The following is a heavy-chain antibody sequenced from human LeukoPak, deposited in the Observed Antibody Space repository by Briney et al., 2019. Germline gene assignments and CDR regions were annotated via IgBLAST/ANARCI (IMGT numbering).Heavy chain of an antibody. Sequence: PGGSLRLSCAVSGITLSNYGMSRVRQAPGKGLEWVAGISDRGSRTNYADSVKGRFTISTDHPKNTLYLQMNSLRAEDTAVYFCAKRGVVIRAILVGFHKEAYYFDSWGQGALVTVSS. J-gene: IGHJ4*02. CDR1: GITLSNYG. CDR3: AKRGVVIRAILVGFHKEAYYFDS. D-gene: IGHD2-21*01. CDR2: ISDRGSRT. V-gene: IGHV3-23*01.